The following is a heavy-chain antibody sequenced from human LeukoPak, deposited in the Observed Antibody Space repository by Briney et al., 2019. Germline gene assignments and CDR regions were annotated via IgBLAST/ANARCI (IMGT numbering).Heavy chain of an antibody. D-gene: IGHD1/OR15-1a*01. CDR3: VRATTVSGQFGH. V-gene: IGHV4-4*02. CDR2: IYHSGST. CDR1: GGSISGSDW. J-gene: IGHJ4*02. Sequence: SGTLSLTCVVSGGSISGSDWWSWVRQPPGKGLEWIGEIYHSGSTNYNPSLKSRVTISVDKSKNQFSLKLSSVTAADTAVYYWVRATTVSGQFGHWGQGTLVTVSS.